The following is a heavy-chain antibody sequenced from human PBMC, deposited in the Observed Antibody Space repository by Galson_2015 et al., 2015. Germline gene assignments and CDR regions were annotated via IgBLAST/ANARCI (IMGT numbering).Heavy chain of an antibody. V-gene: IGHV3-23*01. D-gene: IGHD2-2*01. CDR3: VKGSRYQLPNPFDY. J-gene: IGHJ4*02. CDR2: ISAGSYST. CDR1: GFTFNNYA. Sequence: SLILSCAASGFTFNNYAMSWVRQAPGKGLDWVSSISAGSYSTYYADSVRGRFTISRDNSKNTLYLQMSSLTAEDTALYYCVKGSRYQLPNPFDYWGQGTPVTVSS.